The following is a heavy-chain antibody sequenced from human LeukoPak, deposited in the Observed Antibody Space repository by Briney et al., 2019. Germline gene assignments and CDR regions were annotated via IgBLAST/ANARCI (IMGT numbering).Heavy chain of an antibody. CDR1: GFTFSTYW. J-gene: IGHJ3*02. V-gene: IGHV3-7*01. Sequence: GSLRLSCATSGFTFSTYWVSWVRQAPGKGLEWVANINQYGSEKYYVDSVKGRFTISRDNAKSSLYLQMNSLRAEDTAVYYCAREPYYDFWSGYYKPHDAFDIWGQGTMVTVSS. CDR2: INQYGSEK. CDR3: AREPYYDFWSGYYKPHDAFDI. D-gene: IGHD3-3*01.